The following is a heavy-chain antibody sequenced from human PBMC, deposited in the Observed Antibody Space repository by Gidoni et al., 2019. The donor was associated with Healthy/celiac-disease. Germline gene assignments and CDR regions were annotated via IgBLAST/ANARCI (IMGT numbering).Heavy chain of an antibody. J-gene: IGHJ4*02. CDR3: ARETLATGDY. CDR1: GYTFTSYY. V-gene: IGHV1-46*03. D-gene: IGHD1-26*01. CDR2: INPSGGST. Sequence: QGQLVQSGAEVKKPGASVKVSCKASGYTFTSYYMHWVRRAPGQGLEWMGIINPSGGSTSYAQKSQGRVTMTRDTSTSTVYMKLSSLRSEDTAVYYCARETLATGDYWGQGTLVTVSS.